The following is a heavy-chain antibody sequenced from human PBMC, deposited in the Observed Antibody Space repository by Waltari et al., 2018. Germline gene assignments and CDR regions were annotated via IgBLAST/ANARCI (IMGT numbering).Heavy chain of an antibody. V-gene: IGHV3-23*04. Sequence: EVQLVESGGGLVQPGGSLRLACAASGCTFSSYGMNWVRQAAGKGLEWVSGISGSGGNTYYADSVKGRFTISRDNSKSTLSLQMNSVRADDTAVYYCARGAAYSRFDYWGQGTLVIVSS. CDR2: ISGSGGNT. CDR1: GCTFSSYG. J-gene: IGHJ4*02. CDR3: ARGAAYSRFDY. D-gene: IGHD5-18*01.